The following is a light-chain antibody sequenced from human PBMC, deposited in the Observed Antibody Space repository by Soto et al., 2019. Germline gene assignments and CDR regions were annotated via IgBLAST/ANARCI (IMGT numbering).Light chain of an antibody. V-gene: IGLV2-8*01. J-gene: IGLJ1*01. Sequence: QSALTQPPSASGSPGQSVTISCTGTSSDVGGYNYVSWYQQHPGKVPKLMIYEVTKRPSGVPDRFSGSKSGNTASLTVSGIQAEDEADYYCSSPAGDSYYVFGTGTKVTVL. CDR1: SSDVGGYNY. CDR2: EVT. CDR3: SSPAGDSYYV.